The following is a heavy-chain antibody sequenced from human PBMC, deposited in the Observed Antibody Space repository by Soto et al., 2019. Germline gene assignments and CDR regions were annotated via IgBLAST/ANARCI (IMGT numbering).Heavy chain of an antibody. D-gene: IGHD2-2*01. J-gene: IGHJ5*02. V-gene: IGHV1-2*02. CDR3: ARDLAWKRGYCSSTSCPNRLNWFDP. CDR2: INPNSGGT. CDR1: GYTFTGYY. Sequence: ASVKVSCKASGYTFTGYYMHWVRQAPGQGLEWMGWINPNSGGTNYAQKFQGRVTMTRDTSISTAYMELSRLRSDDTAVYYCARDLAWKRGYCSSTSCPNRLNWFDPWGQGTLVTVSS.